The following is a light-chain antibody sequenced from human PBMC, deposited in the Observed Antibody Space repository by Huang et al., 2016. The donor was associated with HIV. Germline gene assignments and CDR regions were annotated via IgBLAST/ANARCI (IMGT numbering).Light chain of an antibody. CDR3: QQYYSTPPYT. CDR2: CAS. V-gene: IGKV4-1*01. Sequence: DIVMTQSPDSLAVSLGGRATINCKSSQSVLYSSNNKNYLAWYQQKPGQPPKLLIYCASTRESGVPDRFSGSGSGTDFTLTISSLQAEDVAVYYCQQYYSTPPYTFGQGTKLEIK. J-gene: IGKJ2*01. CDR1: QSVLYSSNNKNY.